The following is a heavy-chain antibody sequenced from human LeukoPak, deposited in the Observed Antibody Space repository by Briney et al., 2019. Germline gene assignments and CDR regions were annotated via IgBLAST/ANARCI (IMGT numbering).Heavy chain of an antibody. D-gene: IGHD6-19*01. Sequence: PGGSLRLSCAASGFTFSSYDMNWVRRAPGKGLEWVSGISGSGGSTYYADSMKGRFTISRDNSKNTVYLQMNSLRAEDTAVYYCAKVDGSGWWTFDYWGQGTLVTVSS. CDR2: ISGSGGST. CDR1: GFTFSSYD. V-gene: IGHV3-23*01. CDR3: AKVDGSGWWTFDY. J-gene: IGHJ4*02.